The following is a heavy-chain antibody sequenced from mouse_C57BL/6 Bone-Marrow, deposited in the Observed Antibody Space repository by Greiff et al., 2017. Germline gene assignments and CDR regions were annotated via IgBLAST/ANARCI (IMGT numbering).Heavy chain of an antibody. J-gene: IGHJ4*01. CDR3: ARFGTTVVSYYAMDY. Sequence: VQLQQPGAELVMPGASVKLSCKASGYTFTSYWMHWVKQRPGQGLEWIGEIDPSDSYTNYNQKFKGKSTLTVDKSSSTAYMQLSSLTSEDSAVYCCARFGTTVVSYYAMDYWGQGTSVTVSS. V-gene: IGHV1-69*01. CDR2: IDPSDSYT. D-gene: IGHD1-1*01. CDR1: GYTFTSYW.